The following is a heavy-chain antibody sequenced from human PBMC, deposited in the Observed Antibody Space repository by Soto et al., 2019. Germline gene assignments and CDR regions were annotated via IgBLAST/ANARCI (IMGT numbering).Heavy chain of an antibody. D-gene: IGHD6-13*01. CDR2: IYHSGST. Sequence: KPSETLSLTCAVSGYSISSGYYWGWIRQPPGKGLEWIGSIYHSGSTYHNPSLKSRVTISVDTSKNQFSLKLSSVTAADTAVYYCAREDSGSWYVYWGQGTLVTVSS. V-gene: IGHV4-38-2*02. CDR1: GYSISSGYY. J-gene: IGHJ4*02. CDR3: AREDSGSWYVY.